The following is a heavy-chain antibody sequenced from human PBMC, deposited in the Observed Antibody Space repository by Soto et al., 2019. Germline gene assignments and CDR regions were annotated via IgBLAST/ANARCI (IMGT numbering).Heavy chain of an antibody. CDR2: INHSGST. Sequence: SETLSLTCAVYGGSFSGYYWSWIRQPPGKGLEWIGEINHSGSTNYNPSLKSRVTISVDTSKNQFSLKLSSVTAADTAVYYCARLPLSQLVPGNWFDPWGQGTLVTVSS. J-gene: IGHJ5*02. D-gene: IGHD6-6*01. V-gene: IGHV4-34*01. CDR3: ARLPLSQLVPGNWFDP. CDR1: GGSFSGYY.